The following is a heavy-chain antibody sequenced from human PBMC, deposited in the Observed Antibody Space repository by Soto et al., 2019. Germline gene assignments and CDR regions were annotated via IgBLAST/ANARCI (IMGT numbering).Heavy chain of an antibody. V-gene: IGHV1-3*01. CDR1: GYTFTSYA. Sequence: GASVKVSCKASGYTFTSYAMHWVRQAPGQRLEWMGWINAGNGNTKYSQKFQGRVTITRGTSASTAYMELSSLRSEDTAVYYCARLRQWPVGDYYYYGMDVWGQGTTVTVSS. CDR2: INAGNGNT. CDR3: ARLRQWPVGDYYYYGMDV. D-gene: IGHD6-19*01. J-gene: IGHJ6*02.